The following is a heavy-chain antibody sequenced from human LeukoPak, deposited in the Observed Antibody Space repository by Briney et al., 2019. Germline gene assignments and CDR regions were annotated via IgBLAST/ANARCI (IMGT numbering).Heavy chain of an antibody. Sequence: PSETLSLTCTVSGGSISPYYWTWIRLPPGKGLEWIGYVYYTGTTTYNPSLHSRLAISVDTSKNQISLNLGFVTAADTAVYYRARTSRHYFGSGTKLTPWPADMDVWGQGTTVTVSS. J-gene: IGHJ6*02. V-gene: IGHV4-59*01. CDR2: VYYTGTT. CDR1: GGSISPYY. CDR3: ARTSRHYFGSGTKLTPWPADMDV. D-gene: IGHD3-10*01.